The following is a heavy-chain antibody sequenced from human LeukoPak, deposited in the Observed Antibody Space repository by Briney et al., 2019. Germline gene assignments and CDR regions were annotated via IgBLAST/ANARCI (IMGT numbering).Heavy chain of an antibody. CDR3: ARPVLVAATDAFNI. CDR2: IFPGDSDT. CDR1: GYKFTTYW. V-gene: IGHV5-51*01. Sequence: GESLKISCKTSGYKFTTYWIGWVRQMPGKGLEWMGIIFPGDSDTRYSPSFQGRVTISADKSISPAYLQWNSLKASDTAMYYCARPVLVAATDAFNIWGQGTMVTVSS. D-gene: IGHD2-15*01. J-gene: IGHJ3*02.